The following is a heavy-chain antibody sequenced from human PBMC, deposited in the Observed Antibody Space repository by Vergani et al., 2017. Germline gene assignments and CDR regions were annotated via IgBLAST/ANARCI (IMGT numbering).Heavy chain of an antibody. CDR1: GFTFTDYG. D-gene: IGHD6-13*01. CDR2: VRNKEDGGTP. V-gene: IGHV3-49*04. CDR3: TTGFPGSSWSTY. J-gene: IGHJ4*01. Sequence: VQILQSGGGVVQPGRSLRLSCRASGFTFTDYGISWVRQAPGKGLEWVGFVRNKEDGGTPEHAASVKGRFTISRDDSKAIAYLQMNSLKTEDTAVYYCTTGFPGSSWSTYWGQGTLVTVSS.